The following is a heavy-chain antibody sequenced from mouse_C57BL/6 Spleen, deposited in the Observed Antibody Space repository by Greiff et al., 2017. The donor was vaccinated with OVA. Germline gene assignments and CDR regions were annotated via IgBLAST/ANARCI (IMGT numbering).Heavy chain of an antibody. Sequence: VQLKESGAELVKPGASVKLSCTASGFNIKDYYMHWVKQRTEQGLEWIGRIDPEDGEPKYAPKFQGKATIQACKSSNTAYLQLSSLTSEDTAVYYCASPLYYYGSSYRYVDYWGQGTTRTVSS. CDR1: GFNIKDYY. V-gene: IGHV14-2*01. D-gene: IGHD1-1*01. CDR3: ASPLYYYGSSYRYVDY. CDR2: IDPEDGEP. J-gene: IGHJ2*01.